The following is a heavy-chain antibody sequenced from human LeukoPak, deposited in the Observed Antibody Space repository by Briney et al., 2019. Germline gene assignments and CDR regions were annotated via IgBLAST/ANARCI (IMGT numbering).Heavy chain of an antibody. CDR3: ARDRTFYSSGSRGDAFDI. CDR1: GFXFSSYA. CDR2: LSXDGSTQ. Sequence: PGGSLRLSCAASGFXFSSYALXXXXXAPGXGLQWVAVLSXDGSTQYYTESXKGRFTISRDNSRNTLYLQVNSLRVEDTAVYYCARDRTFYSSGSRGDAFDIWGQGTVVSVSS. D-gene: IGHD6-19*01. V-gene: IGHV3-30-3*01. J-gene: IGHJ3*02.